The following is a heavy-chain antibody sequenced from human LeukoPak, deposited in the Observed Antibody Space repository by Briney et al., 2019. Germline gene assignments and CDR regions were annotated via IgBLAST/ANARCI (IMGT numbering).Heavy chain of an antibody. V-gene: IGHV4-4*07. D-gene: IGHD3-10*01. CDR3: ARDARQYYYGSGRDYYYYGMDV. Sequence: SETLSLTCTVSGGSISSYYWNWIRQPAGKGLEWIGRIYSSGSTNYNPSLKSRVTISVDTSKNQFSLKLSSVTAADTAVYYCARDARQYYYGSGRDYYYYGMDVWGQGTTVTVSS. CDR1: GGSISSYY. CDR2: IYSSGST. J-gene: IGHJ6*02.